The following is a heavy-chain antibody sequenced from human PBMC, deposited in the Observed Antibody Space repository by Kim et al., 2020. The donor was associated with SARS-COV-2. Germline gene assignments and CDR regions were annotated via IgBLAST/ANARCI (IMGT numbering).Heavy chain of an antibody. CDR2: INHSGST. V-gene: IGHV4-34*01. CDR3: ASQMLGYYYYGMDV. CDR1: GGSFSGYY. Sequence: SETLSLTCAVYGGSFSGYYWSWIRQPPGKGLEWIGEINHSGSTNYNPSLKSRVTISVDTSKNQFSLKLSSVTAADTAVYYCASQMLGYYYYGMDVWGQGTTVTVSS. D-gene: IGHD3-16*01. J-gene: IGHJ6*02.